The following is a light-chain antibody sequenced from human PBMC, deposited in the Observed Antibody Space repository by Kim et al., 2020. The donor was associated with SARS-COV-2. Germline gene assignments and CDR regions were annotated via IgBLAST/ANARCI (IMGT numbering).Light chain of an antibody. CDR3: QQYGSSPLT. J-gene: IGKJ4*01. CDR1: QSVSNSY. CDR2: GAS. Sequence: PPGERATLSCRASQSVSNSYLAWYQQKPGQAPRLLIYGASTRATGIPDRFSGSGSGTDFTLTISRLEPEDFAVYYCQQYGSSPLTFGGGTKVDIK. V-gene: IGKV3-20*01.